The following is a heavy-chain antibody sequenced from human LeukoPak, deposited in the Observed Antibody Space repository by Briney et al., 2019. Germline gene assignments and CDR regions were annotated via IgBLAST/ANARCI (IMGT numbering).Heavy chain of an antibody. V-gene: IGHV4-30-4*08. CDR1: GFTFSNFW. D-gene: IGHD3-16*01. CDR3: ARDTSAGERDY. J-gene: IGHJ4*02. Sequence: SLRLSCTASGFTFSNFWMGWVRQAPGKGLEWIGYIYYSGSTYYNPSLKSRVTISVDTSKNQFSLKLSSVTAADTAVYYCARDTSAGERDYWGQGTLVTVSS. CDR2: IYYSGST.